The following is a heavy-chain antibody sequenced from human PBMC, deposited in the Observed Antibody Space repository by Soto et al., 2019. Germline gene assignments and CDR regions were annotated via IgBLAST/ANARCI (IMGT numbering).Heavy chain of an antibody. Sequence: GGSLRLSCAASGFTFSSYSMNWVRQVPGKGLEWVSYIGSSSSTIYYADSVKGRFTISRDNAKNSLYLQMNSLRAEDTAVYYCARPTGYCSSTSCQYYFDYLGLGTLVTVSS. CDR3: ARPTGYCSSTSCQYYFDY. CDR2: IGSSSSTI. CDR1: GFTFSSYS. J-gene: IGHJ4*02. V-gene: IGHV3-48*01. D-gene: IGHD2-2*03.